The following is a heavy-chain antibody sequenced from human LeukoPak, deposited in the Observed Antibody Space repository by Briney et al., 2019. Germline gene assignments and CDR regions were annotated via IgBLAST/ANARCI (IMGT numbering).Heavy chain of an antibody. CDR1: GGTFSSYA. CDR2: MNPNSGNT. Sequence: ASVKVSCKASGGTFSSYAISWVRQATGQGLEWMGWMNPNSGNTGYAQKFQGRVTMTRNTSISTAYMELSSLRSEDTAVYYCARDLSSGWYIPYYYYGMDVWGQGTTVTVSS. J-gene: IGHJ6*02. CDR3: ARDLSSGWYIPYYYYGMDV. V-gene: IGHV1-8*02. D-gene: IGHD6-19*01.